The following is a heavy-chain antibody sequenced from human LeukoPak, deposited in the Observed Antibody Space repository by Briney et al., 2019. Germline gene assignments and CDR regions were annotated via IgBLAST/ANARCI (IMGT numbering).Heavy chain of an antibody. D-gene: IGHD3-10*01. J-gene: IGHJ4*02. Sequence: PGGSLRLSCAASGFTFSSYWMHWVRQAPGKGLVWVSRINSDGSSTSYADSVEGRFTISRDNAKNTLYLQMNSLRAEDTAVYYCARGFTMVRGVRDYWGQGTLVTVSS. CDR2: INSDGSST. CDR1: GFTFSSYW. V-gene: IGHV3-74*01. CDR3: ARGFTMVRGVRDY.